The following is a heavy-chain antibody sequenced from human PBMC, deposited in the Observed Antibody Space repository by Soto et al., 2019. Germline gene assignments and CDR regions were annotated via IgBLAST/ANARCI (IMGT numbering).Heavy chain of an antibody. V-gene: IGHV3-23*01. CDR2: ISGSGGST. D-gene: IGHD4-4*01. J-gene: IGHJ4*02. Sequence: GGSLILSGAASGFTFGIYSMTWVRQAPGKGLEWVSVISGSGGSTYYADSVKGRFTISRDNSKNTLYLQMNSLRAEDTAVYYCAKDRSMTTYDYWGQGTLVTVSS. CDR3: AKDRSMTTYDY. CDR1: GFTFGIYS.